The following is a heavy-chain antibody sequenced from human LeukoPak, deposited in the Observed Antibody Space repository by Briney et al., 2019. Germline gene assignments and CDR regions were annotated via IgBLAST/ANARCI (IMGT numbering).Heavy chain of an antibody. CDR2: IYHSGST. V-gene: IGHV4-4*02. CDR3: ARLGYSGSYYERAFDI. Sequence: SETLSLTCAVSGGSISSNNWWSWVRQPRGKGLEWIGEIYHSGSTNSNPSLKSRVTISLDKSKNQFSLKLSSVTAADTAVYYCARLGYSGSYYERAFDIWGQGTMVTVSS. CDR1: GGSISSNNW. D-gene: IGHD1-26*01. J-gene: IGHJ3*02.